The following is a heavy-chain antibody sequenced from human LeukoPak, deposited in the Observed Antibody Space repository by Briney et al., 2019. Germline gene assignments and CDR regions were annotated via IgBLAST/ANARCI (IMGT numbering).Heavy chain of an antibody. CDR3: ATGGTYTGY. V-gene: IGHV3-23*01. J-gene: IGHJ4*02. CDR2: ISGSGGST. Sequence: GGSLRLSCAASGFTFGNYGMSWVRQAPGKGLEWVSAISGSGGSTYADSVKGRFTISRDNSKNTLYLQMNSLRAEDTAVYYCATGGTYTGYWGQGTLVTASS. D-gene: IGHD1-26*01. CDR1: GFTFGNYG.